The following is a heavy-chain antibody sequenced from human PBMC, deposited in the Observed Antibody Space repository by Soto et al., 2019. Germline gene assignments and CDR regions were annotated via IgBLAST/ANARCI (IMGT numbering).Heavy chain of an antibody. J-gene: IGHJ6*02. CDR3: ARDPPATRHGMDV. Sequence: EVQLVETGGGLIQPGGSLRLSCAASGFTVSSNYMSWVRQAPGKGLEWVSVIYSGGSTYYADSVRGRFTISRDNSKNTLYLKMKSLRAEDTAVYYCARDPPATRHGMDVWGQGTTVTVPS. CDR2: IYSGGST. V-gene: IGHV3-53*02. CDR1: GFTVSSNY.